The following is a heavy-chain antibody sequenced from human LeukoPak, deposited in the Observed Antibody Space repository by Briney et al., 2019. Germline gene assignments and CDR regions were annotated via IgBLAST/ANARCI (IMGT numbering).Heavy chain of an antibody. CDR3: ARAPSEIGGYYPEYFRH. V-gene: IGHV3-74*01. CDR2: IKSDGNT. J-gene: IGHJ1*01. Sequence: QTGGSLRLSCAASGFTFSSYWMHWVRQAPGKGLVWVSRIKSDGNTNYADSVKGRFTISRDNAKNTLSLQMNSLRAEDTGVYYCARAPSEIGGYYPEYFRHWGQGTLVTVSS. CDR1: GFTFSSYW. D-gene: IGHD3-22*01.